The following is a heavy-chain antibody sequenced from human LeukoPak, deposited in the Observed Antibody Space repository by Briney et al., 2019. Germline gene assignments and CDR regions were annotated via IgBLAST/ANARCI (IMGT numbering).Heavy chain of an antibody. CDR1: GDSVSSINGA. Sequence: SQTLSLTCAISGDSVSSINGAWNWVRQSPSRGLEWLGRTYYRSKWYSDYAVPIQGRLSINPDTSKNQFTLHLFSVTPDDTAVYYCARDVATTGWYTFDYWGQGTRVTVSS. V-gene: IGHV6-1*01. CDR2: TYYRSKWYS. CDR3: ARDVATTGWYTFDY. J-gene: IGHJ4*02. D-gene: IGHD6-19*01.